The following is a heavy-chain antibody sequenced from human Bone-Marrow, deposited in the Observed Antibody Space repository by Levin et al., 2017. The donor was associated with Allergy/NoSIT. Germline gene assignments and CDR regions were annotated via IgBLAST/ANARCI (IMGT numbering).Heavy chain of an antibody. J-gene: IGHJ4*02. Sequence: GESLKISCTASGFTFGDYVVTWFRQAPGKGLEWVGFIRKTGSGGTTEFAASMKGRFTMSRDDSKSIAYLQMNSLKPEDTAVYYCSRDDFRPGPYFDYWGQGTLVTVSS. CDR3: SRDDFRPGPYFDY. V-gene: IGHV3-49*03. CDR2: IRKTGSGGTT. D-gene: IGHD3/OR15-3a*01. CDR1: GFTFGDYV.